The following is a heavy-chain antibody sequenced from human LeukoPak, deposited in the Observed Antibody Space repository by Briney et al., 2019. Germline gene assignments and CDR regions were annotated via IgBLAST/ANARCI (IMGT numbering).Heavy chain of an antibody. J-gene: IGHJ3*02. CDR3: ARDRVGLGSGYNAFDI. D-gene: IGHD3-3*01. Sequence: GGSLRLSCAASGFTFSSYWMSWVRQAPGKGLEWVANIKQGGSEKYYVDSVKGRFTISRDNAKNSLYLQMNSLRAEDTAVYYCARDRVGLGSGYNAFDIWGQGTMVTVSS. V-gene: IGHV3-7*01. CDR2: IKQGGSEK. CDR1: GFTFSSYW.